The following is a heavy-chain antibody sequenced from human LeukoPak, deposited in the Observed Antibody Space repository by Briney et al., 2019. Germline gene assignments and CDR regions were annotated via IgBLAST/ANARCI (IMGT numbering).Heavy chain of an antibody. J-gene: IGHJ4*02. V-gene: IGHV3-48*01. D-gene: IGHD6-19*01. Sequence: GGSLRLSCAASGFTFSSYSMNWVRQAPGKGLEWVSYISSSSSTIYYADSVKGRFTISRDNAKNSLYLQMNSLRAEDTAVYYCARDHRGSQWLSTRGIDYWGQGTLVTVSS. CDR3: ARDHRGSQWLSTRGIDY. CDR1: GFTFSSYS. CDR2: ISSSSSTI.